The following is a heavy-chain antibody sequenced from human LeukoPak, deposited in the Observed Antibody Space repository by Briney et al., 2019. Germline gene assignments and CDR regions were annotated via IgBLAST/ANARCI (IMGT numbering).Heavy chain of an antibody. D-gene: IGHD6-19*01. Sequence: GGSLRLSCAASGFTFSSYGVHWVRQAPGKGLEWVAVIWYDGSNKYYADSVKGRFTISRDNSKNTLYLQMNSLRAEDTAVYYCAKTVAGYYFDYWGQGTLVTVSS. CDR2: IWYDGSNK. CDR1: GFTFSSYG. V-gene: IGHV3-33*06. CDR3: AKTVAGYYFDY. J-gene: IGHJ4*02.